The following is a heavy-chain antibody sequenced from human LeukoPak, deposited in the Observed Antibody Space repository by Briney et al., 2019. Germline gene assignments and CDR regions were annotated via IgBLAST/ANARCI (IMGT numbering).Heavy chain of an antibody. CDR1: GGSFSGYY. CDR2: INHSGST. Sequence: PSETLSLTCAVYGGSFSGYYWSWIRQPPGKGLEWIGEINHSGSTNYNPSLKSRVTISVDTSKNQISLKLSSVTAADTAVYYCARDSARYGSGSHSDYWGQGTLVTVSS. J-gene: IGHJ4*02. D-gene: IGHD3-10*01. CDR3: ARDSARYGSGSHSDY. V-gene: IGHV4-34*01.